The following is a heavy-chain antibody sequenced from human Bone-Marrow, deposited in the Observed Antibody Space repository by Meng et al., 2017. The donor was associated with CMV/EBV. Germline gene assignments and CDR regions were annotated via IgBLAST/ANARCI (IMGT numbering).Heavy chain of an antibody. CDR1: GYTFTSYD. CDR3: ATGVADFEY. CDR2: MNPNSGNT. D-gene: IGHD6-19*01. J-gene: IGHJ4*02. V-gene: IGHV1-8*01. Sequence: QVQLVRSGADVKKPGASVKVSCNAAGYTFTSYDINSVRQAAGQGLEWMGWMNPNSGNTDYAQKFQGRVTMTRNISKSTAYMDLSSLRSEDTAVYYCATGVADFEYWGQGTLVTVAS.